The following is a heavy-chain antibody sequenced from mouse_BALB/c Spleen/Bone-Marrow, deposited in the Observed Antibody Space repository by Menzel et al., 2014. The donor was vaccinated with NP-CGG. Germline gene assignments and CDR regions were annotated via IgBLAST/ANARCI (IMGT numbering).Heavy chain of an antibody. V-gene: IGHV2-9*02. Sequence: VQLQQSGPGLVAPSQSLSISCTVSGFSLTSYGVHWVRQPPGQGLEWLGAIWAGGSTNYNSALMSRLTISKDNSKSQVFLKMNSLQTDDTAMYYCAREGRGYYGSSGAAMDYWGRGTKVTVSS. CDR1: GFSLTSYG. CDR3: AREGRGYYGSSGAAMDY. CDR2: IWAGGST. J-gene: IGHJ4*01. D-gene: IGHD1-1*01.